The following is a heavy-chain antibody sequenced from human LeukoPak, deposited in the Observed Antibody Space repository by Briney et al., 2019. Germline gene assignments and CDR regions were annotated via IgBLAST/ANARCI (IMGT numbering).Heavy chain of an antibody. CDR3: ARGSPDGSASRWFQH. J-gene: IGHJ1*01. CDR1: GGSISSGGYY. D-gene: IGHD5-24*01. Sequence: SETLSLTCTVSGGSISSGGYYWSWIRQHPGKGLEWIGYIYYSGSTYYNPSLKSRVTISVDTSKNQFSLKLSSVTAADTAVYYCARGSPDGSASRWFQHWGQGTLVTVSS. V-gene: IGHV4-31*03. CDR2: IYYSGST.